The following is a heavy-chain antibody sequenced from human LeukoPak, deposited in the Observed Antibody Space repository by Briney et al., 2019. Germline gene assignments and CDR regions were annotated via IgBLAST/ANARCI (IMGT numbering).Heavy chain of an antibody. V-gene: IGHV4-59*01. CDR2: IYYSGTT. Sequence: SETLSLTCTVSGGSISSYYWSWIRQPPGKGLEWVGYIYYSGTTNYNPPLKSRVTISVDTSKNQFSLKLSSVTAADTAVYYCARGVYIAAAQYGYWGQGTLVTVSS. CDR3: ARGVYIAAAQYGY. D-gene: IGHD6-13*01. CDR1: GGSISSYY. J-gene: IGHJ4*02.